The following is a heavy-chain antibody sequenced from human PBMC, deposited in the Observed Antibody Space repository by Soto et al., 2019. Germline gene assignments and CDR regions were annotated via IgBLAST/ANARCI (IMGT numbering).Heavy chain of an antibody. CDR1: GGTFSSYA. CDR2: IIPIFGTA. J-gene: IGHJ4*02. V-gene: IGHV1-69*06. Sequence: ASVKVSCKASGGTFSSYAISWVRQAPGQGLEWMGGIIPIFGTANYAQKFQGRVTITADKSTSTAYMELSSLRSEDAAVYYCARASLSSWSAEYYFDYWGQGTLVTVSS. D-gene: IGHD6-13*01. CDR3: ARASLSSWSAEYYFDY.